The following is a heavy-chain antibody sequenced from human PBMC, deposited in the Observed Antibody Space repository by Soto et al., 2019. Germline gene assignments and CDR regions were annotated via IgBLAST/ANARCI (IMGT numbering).Heavy chain of an antibody. V-gene: IGHV3-30-3*01. Sequence: QVQLVESGGGVVQPGRSLRLSCAASGFTFSSYAMHWVRQAPGKGLEWVAVISYDGSNKYYADSVKGRFTISRVNSKNTLYLQMNSLRAEDTAVYYCARTTSGIAVAGTPFDYWGQGTLVTVSS. D-gene: IGHD6-19*01. J-gene: IGHJ4*02. CDR1: GFTFSSYA. CDR3: ARTTSGIAVAGTPFDY. CDR2: ISYDGSNK.